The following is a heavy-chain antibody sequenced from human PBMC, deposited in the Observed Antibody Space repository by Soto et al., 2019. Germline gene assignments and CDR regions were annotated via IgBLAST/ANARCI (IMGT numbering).Heavy chain of an antibody. V-gene: IGHV4-30-4*01. CDR2: TYPSGST. CDR3: ASEGSYDSPLGC. D-gene: IGHD2-15*01. J-gene: IGHJ4*02. CDR1: GGFISNGAYH. Sequence: SETLSLTCTVSGGFISNGAYHWSWIRQPPGKGLEWIGYTYPSGSTYYNASLRSRVTISIDASKNQFSLKLNSVTAADTAVYYCASEGSYDSPLGCWGQGTLVTVSS.